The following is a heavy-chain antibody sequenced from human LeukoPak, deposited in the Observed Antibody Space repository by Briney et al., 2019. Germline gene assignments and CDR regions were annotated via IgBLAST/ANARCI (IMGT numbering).Heavy chain of an antibody. CDR1: GGSISSSSYY. D-gene: IGHD1-7*01. CDR2: IYYSGST. CDR3: ARVPELELGLFVIDY. Sequence: PSETLSLTCTVSGGSISSSSYYWGWLRQPPGKGLEWIGCIYYSGSTYYNPSLKSRVTISVDTSKNQFSLKLSSVTAADTAVYNCARVPELELGLFVIDYWGQGTLVTVSS. J-gene: IGHJ4*02. V-gene: IGHV4-39*01.